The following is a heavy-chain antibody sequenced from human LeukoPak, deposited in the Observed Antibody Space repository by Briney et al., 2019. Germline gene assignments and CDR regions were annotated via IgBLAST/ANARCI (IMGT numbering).Heavy chain of an antibody. Sequence: PSETLSLTCTVCGGSINSNNYSWDWIRQPPGKGLEWIGNIYYSGSTYYNPSLKSRVTISVDTSKNQFSLKLSSVTAADTAMYYCAREQLVRTYYYYGMDVWGQGTTVTVSS. CDR2: IYYSGST. CDR1: GGSINSNNYS. J-gene: IGHJ6*02. CDR3: AREQLVRTYYYYGMDV. V-gene: IGHV4-39*02. D-gene: IGHD6-13*01.